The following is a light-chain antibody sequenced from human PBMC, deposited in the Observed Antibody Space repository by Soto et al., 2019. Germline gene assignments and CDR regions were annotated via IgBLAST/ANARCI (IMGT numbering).Light chain of an antibody. Sequence: DIQMTQSPASLSASIGDRVIITCRASQSISNYLNWYQHKPGRAPKFLIYAASSLQSGVPSRFSGSGSGTDFTLTISSLQREDFATYFCQQSFSSSWTFXQGTKADIK. CDR1: QSISNY. CDR3: QQSFSSSWT. V-gene: IGKV1-39*01. CDR2: AAS. J-gene: IGKJ1*01.